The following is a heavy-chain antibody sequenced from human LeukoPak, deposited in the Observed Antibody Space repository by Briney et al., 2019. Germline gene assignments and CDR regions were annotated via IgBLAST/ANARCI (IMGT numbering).Heavy chain of an antibody. J-gene: IGHJ5*02. Sequence: SETLSLTCTVSGGSISSYYWSWIRQPPGKGLEWIGCIFYSGSTNYNPSLKSRVTISVDTSKNQFSLKLSSVTAADTAVYYCARDLKSDEVSPGALPSNWFDPWGQGTLVTVSS. CDR1: GGSISSYY. D-gene: IGHD1-26*01. CDR3: ARDLKSDEVSPGALPSNWFDP. V-gene: IGHV4-59*12. CDR2: IFYSGST.